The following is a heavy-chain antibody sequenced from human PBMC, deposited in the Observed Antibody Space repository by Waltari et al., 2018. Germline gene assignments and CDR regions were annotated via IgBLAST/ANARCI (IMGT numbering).Heavy chain of an antibody. CDR2: MLNNWET. Sequence: QVQLQESGPGLVKPSQTLSLTCSVSGASITTGANYWTWFRQRPGEGLECIAYMLNNWETFYNPSLKSRVAISADPSKNQFSLRFSYVTAADTAVYYCARSLVGHTSPTDVWGQGTLVTVTS. CDR3: ARSLVGHTSPTDV. V-gene: IGHV4-31*03. J-gene: IGHJ4*02. D-gene: IGHD1-26*01. CDR1: GASITTGANY.